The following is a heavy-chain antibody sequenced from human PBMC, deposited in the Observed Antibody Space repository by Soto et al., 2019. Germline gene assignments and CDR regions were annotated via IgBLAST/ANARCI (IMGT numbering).Heavy chain of an antibody. Sequence: LRLSCAASGFTFNDYSMAWVRLPPGKGLEWVSSITSLSSYTQYADSVKGRFTISRDNAKNSLYLQMNSLRAEDTAVYYCARAGKHWGEVLLYLDYWGQGSLVTVSS. CDR3: ARAGKHWGEVLLYLDY. V-gene: IGHV3-21*01. CDR1: GFTFNDYS. CDR2: ITSLSSYT. D-gene: IGHD3-16*02. J-gene: IGHJ4*02.